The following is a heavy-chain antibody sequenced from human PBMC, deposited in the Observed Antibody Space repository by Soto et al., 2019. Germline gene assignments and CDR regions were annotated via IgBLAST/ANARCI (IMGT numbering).Heavy chain of an antibody. Sequence: GGSLSLTCAVSGFSLRSYSLRWVRQAPGKGLEWVGVISYDGSNKYYADSVKGRFTISRDNSKNTLYLQMNSLRAEDTAMYYCARDSGEYSGYDLSFDYWGQGTLVTVSS. CDR2: ISYDGSNK. J-gene: IGHJ4*02. CDR3: ARDSGEYSGYDLSFDY. V-gene: IGHV3-30-3*01. CDR1: GFSLRSYS. D-gene: IGHD5-12*01.